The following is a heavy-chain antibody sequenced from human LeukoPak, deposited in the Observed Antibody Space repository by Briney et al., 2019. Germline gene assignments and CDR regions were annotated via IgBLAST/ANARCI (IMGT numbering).Heavy chain of an antibody. V-gene: IGHV3-23*01. Sequence: GGSLRLSCAASGFTFSSHGMSWVRQAPGKGLEWVSTISGSGDNTYYADSVKGRFTISRDNSKNTLHLQMNSLRAEDTAVYYCARDHSILTGYYFDYWGQGTLVTVSS. D-gene: IGHD3-9*01. CDR1: GFTFSSHG. CDR3: ARDHSILTGYYFDY. J-gene: IGHJ4*02. CDR2: ISGSGDNT.